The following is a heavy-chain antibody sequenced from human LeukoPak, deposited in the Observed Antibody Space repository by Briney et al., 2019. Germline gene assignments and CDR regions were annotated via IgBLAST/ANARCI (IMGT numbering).Heavy chain of an antibody. CDR1: GFAFSTYW. Sequence: GGSLRLSCAASGFAFSTYWMNWYRQAPGKGLEWVGNISQDASEINYVDSVRGRFTISRDNAKNSLHLQMNSLRAEDTAVYYCATDRDNSDWQKRFDSWGQGTLVAVSS. V-gene: IGHV3-7*01. D-gene: IGHD2-21*02. CDR3: ATDRDNSDWQKRFDS. J-gene: IGHJ4*02. CDR2: ISQDASEI.